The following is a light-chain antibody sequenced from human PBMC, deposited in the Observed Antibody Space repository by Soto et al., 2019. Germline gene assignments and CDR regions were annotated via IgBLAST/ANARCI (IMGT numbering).Light chain of an antibody. Sequence: EIVLTQSPGTLSLSPGERATLSCRASQSVASNYLAWYQLKPGQAPRLLIYGASSRATGIPDRFGGSGSGTDFTLTTSRLEPADFAVYFCQQYGDSPETFGQGTKVEIK. CDR3: QQYGDSPET. CDR2: GAS. CDR1: QSVASNY. J-gene: IGKJ1*01. V-gene: IGKV3-20*01.